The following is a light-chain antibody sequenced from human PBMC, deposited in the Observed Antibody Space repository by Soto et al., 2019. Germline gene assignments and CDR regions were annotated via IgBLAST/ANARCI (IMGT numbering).Light chain of an antibody. CDR1: SSDVGGYNY. CDR3: SSYAGDYTYV. V-gene: IGLV2-11*01. CDR2: DVS. Sequence: QSALTQPRSVSGSPGQSVTISCTGTSSDVGGYNYVSWYQHHPGKAPKLMIYDVSERPSGVPDRFSGSKSGNTASLTISGLQAEDEADYYCSSYAGDYTYVFGTGTKVTVL. J-gene: IGLJ1*01.